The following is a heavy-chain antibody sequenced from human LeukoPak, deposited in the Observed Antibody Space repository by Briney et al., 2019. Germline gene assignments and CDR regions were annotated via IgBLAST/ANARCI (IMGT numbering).Heavy chain of an antibody. CDR2: IYYSGRT. D-gene: IGHD5-24*01. Sequence: PSETLSLTCTVSGGSISSSRFYWGWIRQPPGKGLEWIGYIYYSGRTFYNPSLKSRVTVSLDTSKNQFSLKLNSVTAADTAAYFCARHVRDGYNYIGYWGQGTLVTVSS. V-gene: IGHV4-39*01. CDR1: GGSISSSRFY. J-gene: IGHJ4*02. CDR3: ARHVRDGYNYIGY.